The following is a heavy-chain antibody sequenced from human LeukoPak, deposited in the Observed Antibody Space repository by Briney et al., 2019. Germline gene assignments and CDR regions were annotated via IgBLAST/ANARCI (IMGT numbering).Heavy chain of an antibody. CDR1: GFTFSSHL. D-gene: IGHD1-26*01. J-gene: IGHJ6*03. CDR3: SRDRSGSHYYMDV. CDR2: ISSDGSGT. Sequence: QAGGSLRLSCAASGFTFSSHLMHWVRQAPGKGLVWVARISSDGSGTSYADSVKGRFTISRDNAKSTLDLQMNSLRAEDTAVYYCSRDRSGSHYYMDVWGRGTTVTVSS. V-gene: IGHV3-74*01.